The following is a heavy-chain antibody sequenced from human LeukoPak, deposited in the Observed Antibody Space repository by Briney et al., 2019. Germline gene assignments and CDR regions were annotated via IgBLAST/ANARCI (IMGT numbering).Heavy chain of an antibody. CDR1: GFTFSSYW. CDR2: INSDGSST. J-gene: IGHJ4*02. V-gene: IGHV3-74*01. CDR3: ARAGYSYGYVNWGSRADDLDY. D-gene: IGHD5-18*01. Sequence: PGGSLRLSCAASGFTFSSYWMHWVRQAPGKGLVWVSRINSDGSSTSYADSVKGRFTISRDNAKNTLYLQMNSLRAEDTAVYYCARAGYSYGYVNWGSRADDLDYWGQGTLVTVSS.